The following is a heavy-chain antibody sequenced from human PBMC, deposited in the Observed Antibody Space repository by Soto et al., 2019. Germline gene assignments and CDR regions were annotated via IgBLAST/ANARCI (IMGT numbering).Heavy chain of an antibody. CDR3: AAGEASSRNLAPYYLDF. CDR2: IHYSGTT. D-gene: IGHD6-13*01. CDR1: GGSIRNYC. V-gene: IGHV4-59*01. Sequence: SGTLSLTCTVSGGSIRNYCLTWIRQPPGKGLEWIGYIHYSGTTSFFPSYNPSLRRRVTISADTSKYQFSLKLLSVTTAYAAVYFCAAGEASSRNLAPYYLDFWGQGTLVTVSS. J-gene: IGHJ4*02.